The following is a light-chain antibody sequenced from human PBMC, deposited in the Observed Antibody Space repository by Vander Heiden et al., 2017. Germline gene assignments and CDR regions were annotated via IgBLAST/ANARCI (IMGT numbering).Light chain of an antibody. CDR3: LQYGSTPFT. J-gene: IGKJ4*01. CDR2: DAS. CDR1: QSVSRNY. V-gene: IGKV3D-20*01. Sequence: VLTQSPATLSLSPGERATLSCGASQSVSRNYIAWYQQKSGLPPRRVIYDASTRASGIPDSFSGSGSGTEFTLTINRLEPEDLAVFYCLQYGSTPFTFGGGTTLEIK.